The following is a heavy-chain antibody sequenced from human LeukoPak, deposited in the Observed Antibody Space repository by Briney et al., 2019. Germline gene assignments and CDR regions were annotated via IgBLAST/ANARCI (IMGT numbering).Heavy chain of an antibody. J-gene: IGHJ3*02. CDR2: ISAYNGNT. D-gene: IGHD6-6*01. V-gene: IGHV1-18*01. Sequence: ASVKVSCKASGYTFTSYGISWVRQAPGQGLEWMGWISAYNGNTNYAQKLQGRVTMPTDTSTSTAYMELRSLRSDDTAVYYCARTSIAARRANAFDIWGQGTMVTVSS. CDR3: ARTSIAARRANAFDI. CDR1: GYTFTSYG.